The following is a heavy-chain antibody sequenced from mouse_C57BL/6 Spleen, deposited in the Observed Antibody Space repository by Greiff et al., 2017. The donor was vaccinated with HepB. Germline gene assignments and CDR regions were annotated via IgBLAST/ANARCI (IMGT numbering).Heavy chain of an antibody. CDR1: GFTFSDYY. CDR2: INYDGSST. V-gene: IGHV5-16*01. CDR3: ARGDGPPWYFDV. J-gene: IGHJ1*03. Sequence: EVMLVEPEGGLVQPGSSMKLSCTASGFTFSDYYMAWVRQVPEKGLEWVANINYDGSSTYYLDSLKSRFIISRDNAKNSLYLQMSSLKSEDTATYYCARGDGPPWYFDVWGTGTTVTVSS. D-gene: IGHD2-3*01.